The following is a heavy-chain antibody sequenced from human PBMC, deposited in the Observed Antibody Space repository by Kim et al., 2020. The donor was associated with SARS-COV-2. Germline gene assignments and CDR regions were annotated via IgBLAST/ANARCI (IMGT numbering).Heavy chain of an antibody. CDR3: ARGMVTIRIFDY. V-gene: IGHV3-53*01. CDR1: GFTVSSNY. CDR2: IYSGGST. D-gene: IGHD5-18*01. Sequence: GGSLRLSCAASGFTVSSNYMSWVRQAPGKGLEWVSVIYSGGSTYYADSVKGRFTVSRDNSKNTLYHQMNSLRAEDTAVYYCARGMVTIRIFDYWGQGTLVTVSS. J-gene: IGHJ4*02.